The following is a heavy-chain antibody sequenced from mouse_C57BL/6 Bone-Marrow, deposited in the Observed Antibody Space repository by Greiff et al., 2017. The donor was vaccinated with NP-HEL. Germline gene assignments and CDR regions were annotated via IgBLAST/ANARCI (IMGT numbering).Heavy chain of an antibody. Sequence: QVQLQQSGPELVKPGASVKISCKASGYAFSSSWMNWVKQRPGKGLEWIGRIYPGDGDTNYNGKFKGKATLTADKSSSTAYMQLSSLTSEDSAVYFCAREADGNPFAYWGQGTLVTVSA. CDR3: AREADGNPFAY. V-gene: IGHV1-82*01. D-gene: IGHD2-1*01. CDR2: IYPGDGDT. CDR1: GYAFSSSW. J-gene: IGHJ3*01.